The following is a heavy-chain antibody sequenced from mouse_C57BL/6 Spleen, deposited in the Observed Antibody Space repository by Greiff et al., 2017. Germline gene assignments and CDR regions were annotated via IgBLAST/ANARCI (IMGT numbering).Heavy chain of an antibody. V-gene: IGHV5-17*01. J-gene: IGHJ3*01. CDR1: GFTFSDYG. CDR3: ARPPFITTVVATPFAY. CDR2: ISSGSSTI. Sequence: DVKLVESGGGLVKPGGSLKLSCAASGFTFSDYGMHWVRQAPEKGLEWVAYISSGSSTIYYADTVKGRFTISRDNAKNTLFLQMTSLRSEDTAMYYCARPPFITTVVATPFAYWGQGTLVTVSA. D-gene: IGHD1-1*01.